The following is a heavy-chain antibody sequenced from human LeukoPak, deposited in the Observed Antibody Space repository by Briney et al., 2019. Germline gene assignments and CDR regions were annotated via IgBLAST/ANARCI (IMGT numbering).Heavy chain of an antibody. CDR2: IKQDGSEK. J-gene: IGHJ6*02. D-gene: IGHD3-10*01. V-gene: IGHV3-7*01. Sequence: GGSLRLSCAASGFTFSSYWMSWVRQAPGKGLEWVANIKQDGSEKYYVDSVKGRLTISRDNAKNSLYLQMNSLRAEDTAVYYCARDRITMVRGVNPPDYYYYGMDVWGQGTTVTVSS. CDR3: ARDRITMVRGVNPPDYYYYGMDV. CDR1: GFTFSSYW.